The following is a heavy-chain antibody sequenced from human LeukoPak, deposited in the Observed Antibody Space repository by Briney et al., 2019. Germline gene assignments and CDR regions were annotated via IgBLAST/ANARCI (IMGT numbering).Heavy chain of an antibody. CDR1: GGSFSGYY. CDR3: ARGGGPDDYSNRDFDY. J-gene: IGHJ4*02. D-gene: IGHD4-11*01. CDR2: INHSGST. V-gene: IGHV4-34*01. Sequence: SETLSLTCAVYGGSFSGYYWSWIRQPPGKGLEWIGEINHSGSTNYNPSLKSRVTISVDTSKYQFSLKLSSGTAGDTAVYYCARGGGPDDYSNRDFDYWGQGTLVTVSS.